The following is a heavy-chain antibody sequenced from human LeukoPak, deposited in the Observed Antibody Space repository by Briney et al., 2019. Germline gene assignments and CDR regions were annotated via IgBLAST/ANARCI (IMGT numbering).Heavy chain of an antibody. CDR1: DXSITSSF. D-gene: IGHD3-22*01. CDR3: ARQSISGSSLSYFDY. CDR2: IYDSGST. Sequence: PSETLSLTCTVSDXSITSSFWSWIRQPPGKGLEWIGNIYDSGSTNYNPSLKSRVTISVDTSKNQCSLKLSSVTAADTAVYYCARQSISGSSLSYFDYWGQGILVNVSS. V-gene: IGHV4-59*01. J-gene: IGHJ4*02.